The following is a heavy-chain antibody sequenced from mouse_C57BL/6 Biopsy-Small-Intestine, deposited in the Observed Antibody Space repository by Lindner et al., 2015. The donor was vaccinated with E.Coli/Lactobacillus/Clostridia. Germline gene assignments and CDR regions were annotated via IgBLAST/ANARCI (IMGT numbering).Heavy chain of an antibody. CDR3: VREDGSGPFAC. CDR1: GYVFISSW. V-gene: IGHV1-82*01. CDR2: IYPGDGHT. J-gene: IGHJ3*01. Sequence: VQLQESGPERVKPGASVRISCKASGYVFISSWMNWVKQRPGKGLEWIGRIYPGDGHTNYNGEFKGEATLTADKSSTTVYMQLSSLTSEDSAVYFCVREDGSGPFACWGQGTLVSVSA. D-gene: IGHD1-1*01.